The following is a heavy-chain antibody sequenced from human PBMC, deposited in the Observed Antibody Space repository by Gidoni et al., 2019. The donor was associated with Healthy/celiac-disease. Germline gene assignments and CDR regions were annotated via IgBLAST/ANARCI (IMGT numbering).Heavy chain of an antibody. CDR2: IYYSGST. Sequence: QAQLQESGPGLVKPSQPLSLTCTVSVGSLRRGAYYWRWIRQPPGKGLEWIGYIYYSGSTFYNPSLKSRVTISVDTSKNQFSLKLSSVTAADTAVYYCARDKRSYYGSGSLGFDYWGQGTLVTVSS. V-gene: IGHV4-30-4*01. CDR3: ARDKRSYYGSGSLGFDY. D-gene: IGHD3-10*01. CDR1: VGSLRRGAYY. J-gene: IGHJ4*02.